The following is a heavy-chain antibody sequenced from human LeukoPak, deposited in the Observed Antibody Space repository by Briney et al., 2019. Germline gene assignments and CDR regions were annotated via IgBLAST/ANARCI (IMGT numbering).Heavy chain of an antibody. D-gene: IGHD6-19*01. V-gene: IGHV4-39*01. CDR3: ARQVVAVAGTGYFDY. CDR2: IYYSGST. J-gene: IGHJ4*02. CDR1: GGSIRSSSYY. Sequence: SETLSLTCTVSGGSIRSSSYYWGWIRQPPGKGLEWIGSIYYSGSTYYNASLKSRGTISVDTSKNQFSLKLNSVTAADAAVYFCARQVVAVAGTGYFDYWGQGTLVTVSS.